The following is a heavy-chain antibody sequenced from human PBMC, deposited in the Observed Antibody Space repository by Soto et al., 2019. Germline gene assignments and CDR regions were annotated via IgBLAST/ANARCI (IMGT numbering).Heavy chain of an antibody. J-gene: IGHJ4*02. V-gene: IGHV3-30-3*02. CDR2: ISHDGSNR. CDR1: GFTFTNYA. CDR3: AKYSTSGPSRFFDL. D-gene: IGHD5-12*01. Sequence: GGSLRLSCAASGFTFTNYAMHWVRQAPGKGLECVAVISHDGSNRYYAKSVKGRFTISRDNSKNTLYLHMNSLRAEDTAIYYCAKYSTSGPSRFFDLWGQGTLVTVSS.